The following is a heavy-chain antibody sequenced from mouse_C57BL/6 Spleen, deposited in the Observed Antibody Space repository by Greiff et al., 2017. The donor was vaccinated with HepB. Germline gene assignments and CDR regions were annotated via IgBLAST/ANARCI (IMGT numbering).Heavy chain of an antibody. CDR2: ISYDGSN. V-gene: IGHV3-6*01. Sequence: EVQLQESGPGLVKPSQSLSLTCSVTGYSITSGYYWNWIRQFPGNKLEWMGYISYDGSNNYNPSLKNRISITRDTSKNQFFLKLNSVTTEDTATYYCARRDYSKGNAMDYWGQGTSVTVSS. J-gene: IGHJ4*01. D-gene: IGHD2-5*01. CDR1: GYSITSGYY. CDR3: ARRDYSKGNAMDY.